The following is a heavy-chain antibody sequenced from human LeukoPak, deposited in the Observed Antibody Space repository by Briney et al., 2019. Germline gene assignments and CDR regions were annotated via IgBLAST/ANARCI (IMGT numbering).Heavy chain of an antibody. Sequence: GGSLRLSCAASGFTFSDYFMNWVRQAPGKGLEWVSSMSRSSSYIYYADSVKGRFTISRDNAKNSLYLQMNSLRAEDTAVYYCARDLEVEGIGPTLWGQGTLVTVPS. CDR1: GFTFSDYF. CDR2: MSRSSSYI. V-gene: IGHV3-21*01. D-gene: IGHD2-15*01. CDR3: ARDLEVEGIGPTL. J-gene: IGHJ4*02.